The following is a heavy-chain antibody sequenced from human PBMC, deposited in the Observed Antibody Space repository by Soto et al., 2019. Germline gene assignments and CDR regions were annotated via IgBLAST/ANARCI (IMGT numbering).Heavy chain of an antibody. CDR2: IDRDIGDT. CDR1: GHTFTGHH. V-gene: IGHV1-2*02. Sequence: QVQMVQSGAEVKKPGASVKVSCKASGHTFTGHHMHWVRQAPGQGLEWMDLIDRDIGDTKYAQKFQGRITSTSDTYITTAYMELRGLRSDDTAVYYCGLEPTGTGGFDYWGQGTLVTVS. J-gene: IGHJ4*02. CDR3: GLEPTGTGGFDY. D-gene: IGHD7-27*01.